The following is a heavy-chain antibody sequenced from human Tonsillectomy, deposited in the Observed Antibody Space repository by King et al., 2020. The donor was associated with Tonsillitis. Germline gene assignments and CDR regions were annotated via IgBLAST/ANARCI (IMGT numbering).Heavy chain of an antibody. CDR1: GYTFTSYG. D-gene: IGHD2-15*01. J-gene: IGHJ6*02. V-gene: IGHV1-18*04. Sequence: QLVQSGAEVKKPGASVKVSCKASGYTFTSYGISWVRQAPGQGLEWMGWISVDNGNINYAQKLQGRVTMTTDTSTSTAYMELRSQRSDDTAVYYCARDYREVVVHHLGYYGMDVWGQGTTVTVSS. CDR2: ISVDNGNI. CDR3: ARDYREVVVHHLGYYGMDV.